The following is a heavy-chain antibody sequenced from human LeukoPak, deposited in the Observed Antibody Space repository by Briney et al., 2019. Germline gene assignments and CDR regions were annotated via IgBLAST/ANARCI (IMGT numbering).Heavy chain of an antibody. CDR3: AREGSPFYYYYMDV. Sequence: PGASVKVSCKASGYTFTSYGISWVRQAPGQGLEWMGWISTYNGNTNYAQKLQGRVTMTTDTSTSIAYMELRSLRSDDTAVYYCAREGSPFYYYYMDVWGKGTTVTVSS. J-gene: IGHJ6*03. CDR1: GYTFTSYG. CDR2: ISTYNGNT. D-gene: IGHD2-15*01. V-gene: IGHV1-18*01.